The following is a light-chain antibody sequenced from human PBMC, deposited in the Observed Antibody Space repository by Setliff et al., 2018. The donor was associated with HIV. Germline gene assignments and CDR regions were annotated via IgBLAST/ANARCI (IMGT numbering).Light chain of an antibody. Sequence: QSALAQPASVSGSPGQSITISCTGSSSDVGVHNYVSWYQQHPGKAPKLIIYDVTNRPSGVFDRFSGSKSVNTASLTISGLLAEDEADYYCSSYTSSGTYVFGTGTKVTVL. J-gene: IGLJ1*01. V-gene: IGLV2-14*03. CDR2: DVT. CDR3: SSYTSSGTYV. CDR1: SSDVGVHNY.